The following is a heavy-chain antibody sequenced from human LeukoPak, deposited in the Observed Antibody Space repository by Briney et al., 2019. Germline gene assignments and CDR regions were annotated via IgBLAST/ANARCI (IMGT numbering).Heavy chain of an antibody. CDR1: GGSFSGYY. CDR3: ATTTIFGVDDYYYYYGMDV. CDR2: INHSGST. V-gene: IGHV4-34*01. Sequence: SETLSLTCAVYGGSFSGYYWSWIRQPPGKGLEWIGEINHSGSTNYNPSLKSRVTISVDTSKNQFSLKLSSVTAAGTAVYYCATTTIFGVDDYYYYYGMDVWGQGTTVTVSS. D-gene: IGHD3-3*01. J-gene: IGHJ6*02.